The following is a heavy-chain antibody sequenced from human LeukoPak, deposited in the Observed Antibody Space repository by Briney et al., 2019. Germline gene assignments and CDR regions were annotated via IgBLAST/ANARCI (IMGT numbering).Heavy chain of an antibody. CDR3: ARDSSGYEDY. Sequence: AGGSLRLSCAASGFTFRNYVIHWVRQAPGKGLEWVAVIWYDGSNKHYADSVKGRFTISRDNSKNTLYLQMNSLRAEDTAVYYCARDSSGYEDYWGQGTLVTVSS. V-gene: IGHV3-33*08. CDR1: GFTFRNYV. CDR2: IWYDGSNK. D-gene: IGHD3-22*01. J-gene: IGHJ4*02.